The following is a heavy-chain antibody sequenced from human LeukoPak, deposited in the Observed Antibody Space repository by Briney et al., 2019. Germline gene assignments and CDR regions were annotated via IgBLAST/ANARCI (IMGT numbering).Heavy chain of an antibody. CDR2: IKQDGSEK. Sequence: GGSLRLSCAASGFTFSSYWMSWVRQAPGKGLEWVANIKQDGSEKYYVDSVKGRFTISRDNAKNSLYLQMNSLRAEDTAVYYCARGVVIMGYYYYYMDVWGKGTTVTVSS. CDR1: GFTFSSYW. V-gene: IGHV3-7*01. D-gene: IGHD3-3*01. CDR3: ARGVVIMGYYYYYMDV. J-gene: IGHJ6*03.